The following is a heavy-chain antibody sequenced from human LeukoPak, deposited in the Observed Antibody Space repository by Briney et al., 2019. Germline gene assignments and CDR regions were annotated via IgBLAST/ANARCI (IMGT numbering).Heavy chain of an antibody. CDR2: ISAYNGDT. J-gene: IGHJ3*02. D-gene: IGHD1-26*01. CDR1: GYTFTSYD. Sequence: GASVKVSCMASGYTFTSYDINWVRQATGQGLEWMGWISAYNGDTNYAQKLQGRVTMTTDTSTSTAYMELRSLRSDDTAVYYCARDVGDQSWEWDRDAFDIWGQGTMVTVSS. CDR3: ARDVGDQSWEWDRDAFDI. V-gene: IGHV1-18*01.